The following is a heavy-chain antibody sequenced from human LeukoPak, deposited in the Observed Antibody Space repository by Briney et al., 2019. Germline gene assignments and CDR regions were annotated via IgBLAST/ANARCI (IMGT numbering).Heavy chain of an antibody. J-gene: IGHJ5*02. CDR2: INHSGST. D-gene: IGHD3-22*01. V-gene: IGHV4-34*01. Sequence: KPSETLSLTCAVYGGSFSGYYWSWIRQPPGKGLEWIGEINHSGSTNYNPSLKSRVTISVDTSKNQFSLKLSSVTAADTAVYYCASAGDSSGYYYDSWFDPWGQGTLVTVSS. CDR3: ASAGDSSGYYYDSWFDP. CDR1: GGSFSGYY.